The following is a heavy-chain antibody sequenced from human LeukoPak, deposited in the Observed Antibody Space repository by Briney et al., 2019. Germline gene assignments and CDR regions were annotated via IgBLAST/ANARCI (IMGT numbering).Heavy chain of an antibody. V-gene: IGHV3-48*03. CDR3: ASLFPWFDP. CDR2: ISSSGSTI. Sequence: GGSLRLSCAASGFTFSSYEMNWVRQAPGEGLEWVSYISSSGSTIYYADSVKGRFTISRDNAKNSLYLQMNSLRDEDTAVYYCASLFPWFDPWGQGTLVTVSS. J-gene: IGHJ5*02. CDR1: GFTFSSYE.